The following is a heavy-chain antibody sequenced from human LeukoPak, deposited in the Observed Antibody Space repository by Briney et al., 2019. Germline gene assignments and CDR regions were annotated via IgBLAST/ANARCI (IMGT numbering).Heavy chain of an antibody. CDR3: ARLHLHYDILTPRYFDL. CDR1: TDSMTSYY. V-gene: IGHV4-59*08. J-gene: IGHJ2*01. D-gene: IGHD3-9*01. CDR2: IYYTGRA. Sequence: SETLSLTCSVSTDSMTSYYWSWIRQPPGKGLEWIGYIYYTGRANYNPSLKSRVSISVDTSKNQVCLNFSSVTAADTAFYFFARLHLHYDILTPRYFDLWGRGTLVTVSS.